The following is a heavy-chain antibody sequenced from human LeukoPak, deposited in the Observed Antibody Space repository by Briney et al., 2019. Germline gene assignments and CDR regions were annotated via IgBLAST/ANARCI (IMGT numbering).Heavy chain of an antibody. CDR2: IIPILGIA. V-gene: IGHV1-69*04. CDR1: GCTFRIYA. CDR3: ARYQEGHYYDSSGYYYY. J-gene: IGHJ4*02. D-gene: IGHD3-22*01. Sequence: ASVKVSCKSSGCTFRIYAISWVRQAPGQGLEWMGRIIPILGIANYAQKFQGRVTITADKSTSTAYMELSSLRSEDTAVYYCARYQEGHYYDSSGYYYYWGQGTLVTVSS.